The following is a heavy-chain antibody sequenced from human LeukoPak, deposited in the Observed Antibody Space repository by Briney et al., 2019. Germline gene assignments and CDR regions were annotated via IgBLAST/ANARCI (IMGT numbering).Heavy chain of an antibody. CDR2: ISYDGSNK. CDR1: GFTFSSYA. CDR3: ARDPSSSWPDY. J-gene: IGHJ4*02. D-gene: IGHD6-13*01. V-gene: IGHV3-30*01. Sequence: GGSLRLSCAASGFTFSSYAMDWVRQAPGRGLEWVAVISYDGSNKYYADSVKGRFTISRDNSKNTLYLQMNSLRAEDTAVYYCARDPSSSWPDYWGQGTLVTVSS.